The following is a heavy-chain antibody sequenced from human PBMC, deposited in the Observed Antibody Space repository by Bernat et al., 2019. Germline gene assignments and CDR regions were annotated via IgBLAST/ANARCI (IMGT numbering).Heavy chain of an antibody. Sequence: EVQLVESGGGLVQPGGSLRLSCAASGFTFSTYGMSWVRQAPGKGLEWVSAISGSGTTAYYADSVKGRFTISRDNSKTTLDLQVDSLRVEDTAIYYCAKEVGFSSGWYEYWGQGTLVTVSS. V-gene: IGHV3-23*04. CDR2: ISGSGTTA. D-gene: IGHD6-19*01. CDR3: AKEVGFSSGWYEY. J-gene: IGHJ4*02. CDR1: GFTFSTYG.